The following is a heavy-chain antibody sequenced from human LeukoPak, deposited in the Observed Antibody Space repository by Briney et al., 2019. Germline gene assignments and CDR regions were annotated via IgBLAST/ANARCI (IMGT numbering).Heavy chain of an antibody. J-gene: IGHJ4*02. CDR3: ARGASRDGPNDY. D-gene: IGHD5-24*01. CDR1: GGSISSYY. Sequence: KPSETLSLTCTVSGGSISSYYWSWIRQPPGKGLEWIGYIYYSGSTNYNPSLKSRVTISVDTSKNQFSLKLSSVTAADTAVYYCARGASRDGPNDYWGQGTLVTVSS. V-gene: IGHV4-59*01. CDR2: IYYSGST.